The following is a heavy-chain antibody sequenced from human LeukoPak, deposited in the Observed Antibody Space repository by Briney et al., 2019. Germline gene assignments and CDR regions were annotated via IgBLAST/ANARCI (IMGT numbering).Heavy chain of an antibody. CDR3: ARASAAGIMLDS. V-gene: IGHV3-74*01. D-gene: IGHD6-13*01. Sequence: PGGSLRLSCAASGFTFSSYWMHWVRQAPGKGLVWVSRINSDGRSTNYADSVKGRFTIPRDNAKNTLYLQMNSLRAEDTAVYYCARASAAGIMLDSWGQGTLVTVSS. CDR2: INSDGRST. J-gene: IGHJ4*02. CDR1: GFTFSSYW.